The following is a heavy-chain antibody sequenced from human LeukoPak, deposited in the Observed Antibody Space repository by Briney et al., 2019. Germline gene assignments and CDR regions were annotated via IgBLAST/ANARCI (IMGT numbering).Heavy chain of an antibody. CDR2: ISASRDIT. CDR1: GFNYSSYT. V-gene: IGHV3-48*04. D-gene: IGHD3-3*01. J-gene: IGHJ4*02. CDR3: ASPLFNDFWSGYYTDY. Sequence: QAGGSLRLSCAASGFNYSSYTMNWVRQAPGMGLEWLSYISASRDITYYADSVKGRFTISRDNAKNSLYLQMNSLRAEDTAVYYCASPLFNDFWSGYYTDYWGQGTLVTVSS.